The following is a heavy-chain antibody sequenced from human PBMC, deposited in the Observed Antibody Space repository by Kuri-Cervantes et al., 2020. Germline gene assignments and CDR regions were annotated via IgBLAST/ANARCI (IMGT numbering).Heavy chain of an antibody. CDR1: GFTFSSYG. CDR2: ISYDGSNK. Sequence: GESLKISCAASGFTFSSYGMHWVRQAPGKGLEWVAVISYDGSNKYYADSVKGRFTISRDNSRNTLYLQMNSLRAEDTAVYYCGAGRSGGFFYFDYWGQGTLVTVSS. J-gene: IGHJ4*02. D-gene: IGHD6-13*01. CDR3: GAGRSGGFFYFDY. V-gene: IGHV3-30*03.